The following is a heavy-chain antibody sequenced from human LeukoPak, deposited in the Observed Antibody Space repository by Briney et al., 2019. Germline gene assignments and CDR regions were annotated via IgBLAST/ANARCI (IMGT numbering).Heavy chain of an antibody. CDR1: GGTFSSYA. CDR2: IIPIFGTA. CDR3: ARDQGMVNDAFDV. V-gene: IGHV1-69*01. J-gene: IGHJ3*01. D-gene: IGHD4/OR15-4a*01. Sequence: GASVTVSCTASGGTFSSYAISWVRQAPGQGLEWMGGIIPIFGTANYAQKFQGRVTITADESTSTAYMELSSLRSEDTAVYYCARDQGMVNDAFDVWGQGTLVTVSS.